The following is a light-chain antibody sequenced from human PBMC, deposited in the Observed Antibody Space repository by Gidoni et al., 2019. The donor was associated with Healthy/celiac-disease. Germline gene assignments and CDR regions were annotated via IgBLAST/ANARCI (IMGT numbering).Light chain of an antibody. J-gene: IGKJ3*01. CDR2: AAS. V-gene: IGKV1-39*01. CDR1: QSISSY. CDR3: QQSYRTPFT. Sequence: RVTITCRASQSISSYLNWYQQKPGKAPKLLIYAASSLQSGVPSRFSGSGSGTDFTLTISSLQPEDFATYYCQQSYRTPFTFGPGTKVDIK.